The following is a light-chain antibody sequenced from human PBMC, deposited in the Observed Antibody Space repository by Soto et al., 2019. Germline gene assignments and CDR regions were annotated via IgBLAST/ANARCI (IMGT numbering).Light chain of an antibody. CDR2: GAS. CDR1: QSVSSSY. Sequence: EIVLTQSPGTLSLSPGERATLSCRASQSVSSSYLAWYQQKPGQAPRLLIYGASSRATGIPDRFSGSGSGTDFTLTISRLEPEDFAVYDCQQYGSSSWTFGQGTKVESK. J-gene: IGKJ1*01. CDR3: QQYGSSSWT. V-gene: IGKV3-20*01.